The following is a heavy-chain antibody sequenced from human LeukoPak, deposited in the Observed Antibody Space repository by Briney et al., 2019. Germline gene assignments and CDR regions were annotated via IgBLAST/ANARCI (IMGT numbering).Heavy chain of an antibody. CDR3: AKDMDAWIPTGRGMDV. CDR2: ISWDGRSI. V-gene: IGHV3-9*01. CDR1: GFNFDEHA. Sequence: PGRSLRLSCAGFGFNFDEHALHWVRQAPGKGLEWVSGISWDGRSIGCAASVKGRFTISRDNARNSLYLQMNSLRPDDTALYYCAKDMDAWIPTGRGMDVWGKGTTVTVSS. J-gene: IGHJ6*03. D-gene: IGHD5-18*01.